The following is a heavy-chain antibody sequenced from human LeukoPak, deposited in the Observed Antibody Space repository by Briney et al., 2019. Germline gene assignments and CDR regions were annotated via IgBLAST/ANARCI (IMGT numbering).Heavy chain of an antibody. CDR1: GFTFSSYE. J-gene: IGHJ3*02. CDR2: ISSSGSTI. CDR3: ARRSAAKDAFDI. V-gene: IGHV3-48*03. Sequence: PGGSLRLSCAASGFTFSSYEMNWVRQAPGKVLEWVSYISSSGSTIYYADSVKGRFTISRDNAKNSLYLQMNSLRAEDTAVYYCARRSAAKDAFDIWGQGTMVTVSS. D-gene: IGHD6-25*01.